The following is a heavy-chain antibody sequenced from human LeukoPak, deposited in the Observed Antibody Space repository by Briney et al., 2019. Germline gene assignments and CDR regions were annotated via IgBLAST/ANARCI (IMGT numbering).Heavy chain of an antibody. CDR2: VSFGGGT. CDR1: GGSISTDY. D-gene: IGHD3-10*01. Sequence: SETLSLTCTVSGGSISTDYWSWIRQPPGKGLDWIGYVSFGGGTNYNPSLKSRVTISVDTSKNQFSLKLSSVTAADTAVYYCARGAGGFGELSIFDYWGQGTLVTVSS. CDR3: ARGAGGFGELSIFDY. V-gene: IGHV4-59*08. J-gene: IGHJ4*02.